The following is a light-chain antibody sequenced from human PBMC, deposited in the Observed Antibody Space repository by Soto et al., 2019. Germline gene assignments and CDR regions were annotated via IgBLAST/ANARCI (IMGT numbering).Light chain of an antibody. V-gene: IGKV3-15*01. CDR2: FAS. CDR3: QQYETWPRT. CDR1: QSVSTN. J-gene: IGKJ1*01. Sequence: VMTQSPATLSVSPGERAALSCRASQSVSTNLAWYQQKPGQPPRLLIYFASTRATAVPARFTAGGSGTEFTLTISSLQSADLAVYYCQQYETWPRTFGQGNQVEIK.